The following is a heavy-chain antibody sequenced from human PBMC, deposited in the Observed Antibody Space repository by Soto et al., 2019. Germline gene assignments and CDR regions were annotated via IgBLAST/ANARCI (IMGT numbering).Heavy chain of an antibody. J-gene: IGHJ4*02. Sequence: QVQLVQSGAEVKKPGSSVKVSCKASGGTFSSYTISWVRQAPGQGLEWMGRINHILGIANYAQKFQGRVTITADKTPSSAYMELCSLRSEDTAVYYCARGYSGCDTADYWGQGTLVTVSS. CDR3: ARGYSGCDTADY. CDR1: GGTFSSYT. D-gene: IGHD5-12*01. CDR2: INHILGIA. V-gene: IGHV1-69*02.